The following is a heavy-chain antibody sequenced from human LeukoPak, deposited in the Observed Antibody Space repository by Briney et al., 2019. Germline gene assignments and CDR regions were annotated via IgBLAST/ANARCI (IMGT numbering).Heavy chain of an antibody. CDR3: AREEGVYYFDY. CDR2: IYNSGST. V-gene: IGHV4-30-4*08. D-gene: IGHD3-10*01. Sequence: SETLSLTCTVSGGSISSGDYYWSWIRQPPGKGLEWIGYIYNSGSTYYNPSRKSRVTISVDTSKNQFSLKLSSVTAADTAVYYCAREEGVYYFDYWGQGTLVTVSS. J-gene: IGHJ4*02. CDR1: GGSISSGDYY.